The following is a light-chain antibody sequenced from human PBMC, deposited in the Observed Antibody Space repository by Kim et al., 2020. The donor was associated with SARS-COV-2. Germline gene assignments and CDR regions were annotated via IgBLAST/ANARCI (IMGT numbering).Light chain of an antibody. CDR3: NSRDSNDYVV. Sequence: SSELTQDPAVSVALGQTVTITCQGDSLRSYYATWYQQKPGQAPKVVIYGKVNRPSGVPDRFSGSSSGNTAYLTITGTQAGDEADYYCNSRDSNDYVVFGG. V-gene: IGLV3-19*01. J-gene: IGLJ2*01. CDR1: SLRSYY. CDR2: GKV.